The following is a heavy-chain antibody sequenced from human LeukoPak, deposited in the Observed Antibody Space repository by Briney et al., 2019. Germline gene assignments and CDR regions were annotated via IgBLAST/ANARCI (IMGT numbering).Heavy chain of an antibody. D-gene: IGHD3-22*01. Sequence: GGSLRLSCAASGFTFSSYAMHWVRQAPGKGLEWVAVISYDGSNKYYADSVKGRFTISRDNSKNTLYLQMNSLRAEDTAVYYCARGTYYYDSSGYFAGFQHWGQGTLVTVSS. CDR3: ARGTYYYDSSGYFAGFQH. V-gene: IGHV3-30*04. J-gene: IGHJ1*01. CDR1: GFTFSSYA. CDR2: ISYDGSNK.